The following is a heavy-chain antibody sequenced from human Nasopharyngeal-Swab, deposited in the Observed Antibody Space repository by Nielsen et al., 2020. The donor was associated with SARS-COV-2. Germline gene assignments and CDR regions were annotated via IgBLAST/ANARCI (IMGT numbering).Heavy chain of an antibody. D-gene: IGHD1-26*01. CDR3: ARDADSGSYAPVGMDV. J-gene: IGHJ6*02. Sequence: RQAPGKGLEWVSYISSSGSTIYYADSVEGRFTISRDNAKNSLYLQMNGLRAEDTAVYYCARDADSGSYAPVGMDVWGQGTTVTVSS. V-gene: IGHV3-11*04. CDR2: ISSSGSTI.